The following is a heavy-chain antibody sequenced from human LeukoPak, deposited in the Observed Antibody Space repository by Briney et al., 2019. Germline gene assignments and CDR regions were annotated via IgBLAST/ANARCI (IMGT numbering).Heavy chain of an antibody. Sequence: ASVTVSCKASGYTFTGYYMHWVRQAPGHGREWMGWINPNSGGTNYAQKFQGWVTMTRDTSISTAYMELSRLRSDDTAVYYCARDKGGYKVFDYWGQGTLVTVSS. V-gene: IGHV1-2*04. CDR2: INPNSGGT. J-gene: IGHJ4*02. CDR3: ARDKGGYKVFDY. CDR1: GYTFTGYY. D-gene: IGHD5-24*01.